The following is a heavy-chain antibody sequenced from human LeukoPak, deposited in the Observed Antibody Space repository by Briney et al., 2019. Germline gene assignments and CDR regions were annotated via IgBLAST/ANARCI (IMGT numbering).Heavy chain of an antibody. CDR3: ARDRVYYDFRSGYYHQDY. Sequence: ASVKVSCKASGYTFTSYGISWVRQAPGQGLEWMGWISAYNGNTNYAQKLQGRVTMTTDTSTSTAYMELRSLRSDDTAVYYCARDRVYYDFRSGYYHQDYWGQGTLATVSS. CDR1: GYTFTSYG. D-gene: IGHD3-3*01. V-gene: IGHV1-18*01. J-gene: IGHJ4*02. CDR2: ISAYNGNT.